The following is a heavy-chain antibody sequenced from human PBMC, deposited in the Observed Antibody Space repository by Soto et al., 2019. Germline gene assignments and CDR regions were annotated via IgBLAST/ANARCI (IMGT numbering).Heavy chain of an antibody. CDR1: SAPITKYY. J-gene: IGHJ4*02. CDR2: THHSGYI. Sequence: SETLSLTCTVSSAPITKYYWGWVRQAPGRGLEWIGFTHHSGYISYSPSLKSRVTMSVDPSKNQVSLKLTSVTVADTAVYYCGTSYGNAWYTYWGQGIQVTVSS. V-gene: IGHV4-59*12. D-gene: IGHD6-13*01. CDR3: GTSYGNAWYTY.